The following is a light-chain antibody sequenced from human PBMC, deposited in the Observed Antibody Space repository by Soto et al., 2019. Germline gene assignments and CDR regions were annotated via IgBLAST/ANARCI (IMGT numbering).Light chain of an antibody. CDR1: QSVRSER. CDR2: DAS. V-gene: IGKV3-20*01. Sequence: EIVFTQSPDTRSLPPGKGATLSCRASQSVRSERLAWYQHKRGQAPRLVIFDASSRAAGIPERFSGSGSGTDFTLTITRLEPEDFAVYFCQQYDVSPITFGLGTRLEIK. J-gene: IGKJ5*01. CDR3: QQYDVSPIT.